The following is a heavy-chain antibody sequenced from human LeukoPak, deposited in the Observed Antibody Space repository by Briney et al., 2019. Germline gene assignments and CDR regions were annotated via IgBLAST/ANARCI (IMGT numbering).Heavy chain of an antibody. V-gene: IGHV4-38-2*02. Sequence: SETLSLTCTVSGYSISSGHYWGWIRQPPGKGLEWIGSMYHSGSTYYNPPLKSRVTISEDTSKNQFSLKLRSVTAADTAVYYCAREAAPSGWWPYYYYYMDVWGKGTTVTISS. CDR1: GYSISSGHY. CDR3: AREAAPSGWWPYYYYYMDV. J-gene: IGHJ6*03. D-gene: IGHD6-19*01. CDR2: MYHSGST.